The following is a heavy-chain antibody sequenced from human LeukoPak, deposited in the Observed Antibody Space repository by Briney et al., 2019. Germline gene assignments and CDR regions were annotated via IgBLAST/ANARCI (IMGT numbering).Heavy chain of an antibody. Sequence: GGSLRLSCVASGFTFSSYDMHWVRQATGKGLEWVSAIGHAGDTCYPGSVRGRFTISRENAKNSLFLQMNSLRAGDTAMYYCARGNILTGYEYWGQGTLVTVSS. V-gene: IGHV3-13*04. CDR1: GFTFSSYD. CDR2: IGHAGDT. D-gene: IGHD3-9*01. CDR3: ARGNILTGYEY. J-gene: IGHJ4*02.